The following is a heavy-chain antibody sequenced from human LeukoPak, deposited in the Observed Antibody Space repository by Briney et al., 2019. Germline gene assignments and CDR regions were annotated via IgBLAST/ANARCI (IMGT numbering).Heavy chain of an antibody. CDR1: GYTFTSYG. Sequence: GASVKVSCKASGYTFTSYGISWVRQAPGQGLEWMGWISAYNGNTNYAQKFQGRVTMTEDTSTDTAYMELSNLRSEDTAVYYCATAVDSYGFGPKNWGQGTLVTVSS. CDR2: ISAYNGNT. CDR3: ATAVDSYGFGPKN. D-gene: IGHD5-18*01. V-gene: IGHV1-18*01. J-gene: IGHJ4*02.